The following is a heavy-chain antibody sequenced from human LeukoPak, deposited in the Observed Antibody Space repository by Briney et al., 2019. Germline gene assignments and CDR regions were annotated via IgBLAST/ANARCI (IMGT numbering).Heavy chain of an antibody. D-gene: IGHD4-11*01. CDR1: GFTFSSYA. CDR2: ISGSGGST. CDR3: AKRINYLRRPYYFDY. J-gene: IGHJ4*02. Sequence: GGSLRLSCAASGFTFSSYAMSWVRQAPGKGLEWASAISGSGGSTYYADSVKDRFTISRDNSKNTLYLQMNSLRAEDTAVYYCAKRINYLRRPYYFDYWGQGTLVTVSS. V-gene: IGHV3-23*01.